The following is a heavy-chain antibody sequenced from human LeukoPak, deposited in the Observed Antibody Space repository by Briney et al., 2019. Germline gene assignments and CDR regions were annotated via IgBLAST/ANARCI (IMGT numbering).Heavy chain of an antibody. J-gene: IGHJ4*02. V-gene: IGHV3-48*01. Sequence: GGSLRLSCAASGFTFSSYEMNWVRQAPGKGLEWVSYISSTTNIRYYADSVKGRFTISRDNSKNTLYLQMNSLRAEDTAVYYCARAGDYGSGSFRWRHFDYWGQGTLVTVSS. CDR3: ARAGDYGSGSFRWRHFDY. D-gene: IGHD3-10*01. CDR1: GFTFSSYE. CDR2: ISSTTNIR.